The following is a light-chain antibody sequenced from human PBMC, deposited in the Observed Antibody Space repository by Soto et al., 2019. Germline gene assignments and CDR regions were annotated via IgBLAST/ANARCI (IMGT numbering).Light chain of an antibody. CDR3: CSYAGSNTWV. CDR1: SSNIGGNP. Sequence: QAVVTQSPSASGTPGQRVTISCSGGSSNIGGNPVDWYQQFPGTAPKLLIYDVSDRPSGVPDRFSGSKSGITASLTISGLQAEDEADYYCCSYAGSNTWVFGGGTKLTVL. CDR2: DVS. V-gene: IGLV1-44*01. J-gene: IGLJ3*02.